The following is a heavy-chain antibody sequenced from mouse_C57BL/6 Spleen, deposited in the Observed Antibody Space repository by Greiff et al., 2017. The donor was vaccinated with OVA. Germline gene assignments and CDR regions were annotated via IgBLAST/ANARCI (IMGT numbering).Heavy chain of an antibody. CDR2: IYPSDSET. CDR3: ARDITTVVATYWYFDV. Sequence: QVHVKQPGAELVRPGSSVKLSCKASGYTFTSYWMDWVKQRPGQGLEWIGNIYPSDSETHYNQKFKDKATLTVDKSSSTAYMQLSSLTSEDSAVYYCARDITTVVATYWYFDVWGTGTTVTVSS. V-gene: IGHV1-61*01. CDR1: GYTFTSYW. D-gene: IGHD1-1*01. J-gene: IGHJ1*03.